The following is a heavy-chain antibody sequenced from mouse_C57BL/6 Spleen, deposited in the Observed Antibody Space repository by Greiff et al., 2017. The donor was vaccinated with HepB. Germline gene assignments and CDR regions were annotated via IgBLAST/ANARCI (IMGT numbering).Heavy chain of an antibody. J-gene: IGHJ3*01. D-gene: IGHD1-1*01. CDR1: GYTFTDYE. V-gene: IGHV1-15*01. Sequence: QVQLQQSGAELVRPGASVTLSCKASGYTFTDYEMHWVKQTPVHGLEWIGAIDPETGGTAYNQKFKGKAILTADKSSSTAYMELRSLTSEDSAVYYCTRDGSSPWFAYWGQGTLVTVSA. CDR3: TRDGSSPWFAY. CDR2: IDPETGGT.